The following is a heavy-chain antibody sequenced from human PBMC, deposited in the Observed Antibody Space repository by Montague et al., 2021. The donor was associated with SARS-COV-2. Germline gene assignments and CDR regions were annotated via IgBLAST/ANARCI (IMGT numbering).Heavy chain of an antibody. CDR1: GDSVSINSAA. CDR3: ARGADRYYFYGTDV. CDR2: TYYGSKWYN. V-gene: IGHV6-1*01. J-gene: IGHJ6*02. D-gene: IGHD6-19*01. Sequence: CAISGDSVSINSAAWNWIRHSSSLGLEWLRVTYYGSKWYNEYAVSVSSRITINPDTSKNQFSLQVNSVTPEDTAVYYCARGADRYYFYGTDVWGQGTTVTVSS.